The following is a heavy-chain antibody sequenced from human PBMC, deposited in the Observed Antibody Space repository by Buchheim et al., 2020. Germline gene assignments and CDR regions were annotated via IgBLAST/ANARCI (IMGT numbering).Heavy chain of an antibody. D-gene: IGHD2-15*01. V-gene: IGHV4-34*01. Sequence: QVQLQQWGAGLLKPSETLSLTCAVYGGSFSGYYWSWIRQPPGKGLEWIGEINHSGSTNYNPSLKSRVTISVDTSKNQFSLKLSSVTAADTAVYYCALILGYCSGGSCVGIDYWGQGTL. CDR3: ALILGYCSGGSCVGIDY. CDR1: GGSFSGYY. CDR2: INHSGST. J-gene: IGHJ4*02.